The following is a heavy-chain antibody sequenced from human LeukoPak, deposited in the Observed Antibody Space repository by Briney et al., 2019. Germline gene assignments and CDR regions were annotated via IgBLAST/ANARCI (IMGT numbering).Heavy chain of an antibody. CDR3: ATGGQQMLDYYYYGINV. V-gene: IGHV3-15*01. D-gene: IGHD3-16*01. Sequence: SWVRQAPGKGLEWVGRIKRKTDGGTTDYAALVKGRFTISRDDSKNTLYLQMNSLKTEDTAVYYCATGGQQMLDYYYYGINVWGQGTTVTVSS. CDR2: IKRKTDGGTT. J-gene: IGHJ6*02.